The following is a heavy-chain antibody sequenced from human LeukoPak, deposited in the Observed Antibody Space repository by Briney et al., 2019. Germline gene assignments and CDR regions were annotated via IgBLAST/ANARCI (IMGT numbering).Heavy chain of an antibody. CDR2: IDTSGST. CDR1: GDSISDYY. D-gene: IGHD7-27*01. V-gene: IGHV4-4*07. Sequence: SETLSLTCTVSGDSISDYYWSWIRRPAGKGLEWVRRIDTSGSTNYNSSLKSRVTMSVDTSKNQFSLKLNSVTAADTAVYYCARNSWGLDSWGQGTLVTVSS. CDR3: ARNSWGLDS. J-gene: IGHJ5*01.